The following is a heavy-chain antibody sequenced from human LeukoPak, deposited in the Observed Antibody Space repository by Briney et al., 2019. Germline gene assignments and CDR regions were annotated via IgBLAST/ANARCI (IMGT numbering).Heavy chain of an antibody. Sequence: SETLYLTCTVSGGSISSYYWSWIRQPPGKGLEWIGYIYYSGSTNYNPSLKSRVTISVDTSKNQFSLKLSSVTAADTAVYYCAREYIVVVPAAGGWFDPWGQGTLVTVSS. V-gene: IGHV4-59*01. D-gene: IGHD2-2*01. CDR2: IYYSGST. CDR3: AREYIVVVPAAGGWFDP. J-gene: IGHJ5*02. CDR1: GGSISSYY.